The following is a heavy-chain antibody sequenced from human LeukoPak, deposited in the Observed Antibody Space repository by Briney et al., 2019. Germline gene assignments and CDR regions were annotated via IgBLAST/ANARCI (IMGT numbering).Heavy chain of an antibody. Sequence: PGGSLRLSCAASGFTFSSYAMSWVRQAPGKGLEWVSAISGSGGSTYYADSVKGRFTISRGNSKNTLYLQMNSLRAEDTAVYYCAKAPMVRGVAHFDYWGQGTLVTVSS. V-gene: IGHV3-23*01. CDR3: AKAPMVRGVAHFDY. D-gene: IGHD3-10*01. J-gene: IGHJ4*02. CDR1: GFTFSSYA. CDR2: ISGSGGST.